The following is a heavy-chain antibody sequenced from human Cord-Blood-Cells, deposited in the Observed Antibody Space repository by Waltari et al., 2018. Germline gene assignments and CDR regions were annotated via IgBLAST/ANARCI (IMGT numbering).Heavy chain of an antibody. CDR3: ATTHPVREMRSLAFDI. D-gene: IGHD3-16*01. Sequence: QVQLVQSGAEVKKPGASVKVSCKVSGYPLTELSMHWVRQAHGKGLEWMGGFDPEDGETIYAQKFQGRVTMTEDTSTDTAYMELSSLRSEDTAVYYCATTHPVREMRSLAFDIWGQGTMVTVSS. CDR1: GYPLTELS. J-gene: IGHJ3*02. CDR2: FDPEDGET. V-gene: IGHV1-24*01.